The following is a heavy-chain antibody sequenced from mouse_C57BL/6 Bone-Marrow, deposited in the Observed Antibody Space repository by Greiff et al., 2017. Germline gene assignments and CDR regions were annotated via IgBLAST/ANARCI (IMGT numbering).Heavy chain of an antibody. V-gene: IGHV14-4*01. CDR1: GFNIKDDY. Sequence: VQLQQSGAELVRPGASVKLSCTASGFNIKDDYMHWVKQRPEQGLEWIGWIDPENGDTEYASKFQGKATITADTSSNPACLQLSSLTSEDTAVYYCTTYYDYYAMDYWGQGTSVTVSS. CDR2: IDPENGDT. J-gene: IGHJ4*01. D-gene: IGHD1-1*02. CDR3: TTYYDYYAMDY.